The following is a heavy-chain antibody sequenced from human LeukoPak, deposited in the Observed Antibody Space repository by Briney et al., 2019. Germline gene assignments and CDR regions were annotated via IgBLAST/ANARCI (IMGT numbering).Heavy chain of an antibody. J-gene: IGHJ4*02. CDR1: VFIFSIYV. V-gene: IGHV3-30*02. Sequence: PVWSLRLSCASSVFIFSIYVRRGGRQTPVGRVWWVAFIRYDLGNKYYADSLSGGFTSSIDNSENTFHLRRSSLRLEDTARYYFGKRRGDDYFDYWGQGSLVTVSS. CDR3: GKRRGDDYFDY. CDR2: IRYDLGNK. D-gene: IGHD2-21*02.